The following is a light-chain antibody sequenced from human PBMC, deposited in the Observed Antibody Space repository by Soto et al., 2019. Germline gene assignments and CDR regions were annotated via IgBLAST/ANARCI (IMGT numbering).Light chain of an antibody. J-gene: IGLJ1*01. CDR2: EAS. CDR3: CSFAGSGIYV. Sequence: QSVLTQPASVSWSPGQSITISCTGTSSDVGSHNLVSWYQHYPGEVPKLIIFEASKRPSGVSNRFSGSKSGSTASLTISGLQAEDEADYYCCSFAGSGIYVFGTGTKVTVL. V-gene: IGLV2-23*01. CDR1: SSDVGSHNL.